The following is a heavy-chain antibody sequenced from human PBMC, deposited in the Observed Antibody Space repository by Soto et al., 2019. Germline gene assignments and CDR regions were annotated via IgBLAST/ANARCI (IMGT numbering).Heavy chain of an antibody. V-gene: IGHV3-48*01. J-gene: IGHJ4*02. D-gene: IGHD3-22*01. CDR2: ITPSGDNT. CDR3: ARGKYYYDSSGLALFDY. CDR1: GFAFSTHA. Sequence: PGGSLRLSCAASGFAFSTHAMDWVRQAPGRGLAWVSSITPSGDNTYYADSVKGRFTISRDNAKNSLYLQMNSLRAEDTAVYYCARGKYYYDSSGLALFDYWGQGTLVTVSS.